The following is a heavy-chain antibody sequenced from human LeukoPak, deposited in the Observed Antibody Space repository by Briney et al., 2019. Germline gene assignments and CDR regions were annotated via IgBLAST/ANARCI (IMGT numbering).Heavy chain of an antibody. D-gene: IGHD3-22*01. CDR1: GFTFSSYA. Sequence: PGGTLRLSCAASGFTFSSYAMSWGRQAPGKGLEGVSGISGRGHDTHYADSVKGRFTISRDSSKNKLYLEMNSLRAEDTAIYYCAKDRAYYYDSSGHHGFDSWGQGTLVTVSS. V-gene: IGHV3-23*01. CDR2: ISGRGHDT. J-gene: IGHJ4*02. CDR3: AKDRAYYYDSSGHHGFDS.